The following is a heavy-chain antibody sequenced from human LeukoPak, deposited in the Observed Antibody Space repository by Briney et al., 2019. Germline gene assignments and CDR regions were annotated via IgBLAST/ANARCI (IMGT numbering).Heavy chain of an antibody. D-gene: IGHD5-18*01. Sequence: PGGSLRLSCAASGFTFSSYGMHWVRQAPGKGLEWVAVISYDGSNKYYADSVKGRFTISRDNAKNSLYLQMNSLRAEDTAVYYCARDKTRGLGYSYSKSGNYFDYWGQGTLVTVSS. CDR3: ARDKTRGLGYSYSKSGNYFDY. CDR2: ISYDGSNK. V-gene: IGHV3-30*03. CDR1: GFTFSSYG. J-gene: IGHJ4*02.